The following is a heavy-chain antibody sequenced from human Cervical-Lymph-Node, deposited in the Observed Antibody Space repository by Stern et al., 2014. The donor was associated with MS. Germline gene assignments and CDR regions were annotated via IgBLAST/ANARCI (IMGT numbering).Heavy chain of an antibody. D-gene: IGHD6-13*01. CDR2: IFPVVETP. CDR1: GSTFSKFP. V-gene: IGHV1-69*01. CDR3: ALSSETSDRWYSLGYDL. Sequence: QLVESGAEVTKPGSSVKVSCKASGSTFSKFPSSLVRQAPGQGLAWMGGIFPVVETPTYAQEFRVRVRITADVSTSTVYMELGSLRSDDTAVYYCALSSETSDRWYSLGYDLWGQGTLVTVSS. J-gene: IGHJ5*02.